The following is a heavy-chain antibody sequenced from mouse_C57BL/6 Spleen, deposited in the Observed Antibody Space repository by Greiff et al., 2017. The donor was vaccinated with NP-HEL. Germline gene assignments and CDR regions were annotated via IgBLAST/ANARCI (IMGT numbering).Heavy chain of an antibody. CDR1: GYTFTSYW. V-gene: IGHV1-52*01. J-gene: IGHJ4*01. CDR3: ARYGRYAMDY. Sequence: VQLQQPGAELVRPGSSVKLSCKASGYTFTSYWMHRVKQRPIQGLEWIGNIDPSDSETHYNQKFKDKATLTVDKSSSTAYMQLSSLTSEDSAVYYCARYGRYAMDYWGQGTSVTVSS. CDR2: IDPSDSET. D-gene: IGHD1-1*02.